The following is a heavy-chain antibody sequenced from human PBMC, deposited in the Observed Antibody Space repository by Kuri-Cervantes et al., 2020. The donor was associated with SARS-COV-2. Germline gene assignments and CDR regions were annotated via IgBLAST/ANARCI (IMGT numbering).Heavy chain of an antibody. V-gene: IGHV1-69*06. CDR1: VGTFSSYA. D-gene: IGHD6-13*01. CDR3: ARGGSSYSSSWFDYYFDY. Sequence: SVKVSCKASVGTFSSYAISWVRQAPGQGLEWMGRIIPIFGTANYEQKFQGRVTITADKSTSTAYMELSSLRSEDTAVYYCARGGSSYSSSWFDYYFDYWGQGTPVTVSS. J-gene: IGHJ4*02. CDR2: IIPIFGTA.